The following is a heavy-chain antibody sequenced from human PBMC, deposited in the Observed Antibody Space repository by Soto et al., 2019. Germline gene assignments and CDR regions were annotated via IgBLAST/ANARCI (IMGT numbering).Heavy chain of an antibody. Sequence: ASVKVSCKASGYTFTGYYIHWVRQAPGQGLQWMGWINPNSGGTNYAQKFQGRVTTTRDTSISTAYMELSRLRSDDSAIYYCARGYSYGSSWFDPWGQGTLVTVSS. D-gene: IGHD5-18*01. V-gene: IGHV1-2*02. CDR1: GYTFTGYY. CDR2: INPNSGGT. CDR3: ARGYSYGSSWFDP. J-gene: IGHJ5*02.